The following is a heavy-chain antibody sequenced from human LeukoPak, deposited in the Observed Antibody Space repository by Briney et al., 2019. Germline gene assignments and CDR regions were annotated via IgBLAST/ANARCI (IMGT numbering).Heavy chain of an antibody. CDR2: IYYSGST. V-gene: IGHV4-39*07. Sequence: SETLSLTCTVSGGSISSSSYYWGWIRQPPGKGLEWIGSIYYSGSTYYSPSLKSRVTISVDTSKNQFSLKLSSVTAADTAVYYCARVTGNVLRAFDIWGQGTMVTVSS. CDR1: GGSISSSSYY. D-gene: IGHD2-15*01. J-gene: IGHJ3*02. CDR3: ARVTGNVLRAFDI.